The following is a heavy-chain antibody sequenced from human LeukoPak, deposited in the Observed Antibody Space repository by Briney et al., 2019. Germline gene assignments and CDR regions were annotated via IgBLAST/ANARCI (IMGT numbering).Heavy chain of an antibody. J-gene: IGHJ5*02. CDR1: GGSISIYY. D-gene: IGHD2-15*01. CDR2: IYYSGST. V-gene: IGHV4-59*01. CDR3: ARDWSDCSGGSCYFNWFDL. Sequence: SETLSLTCTVSGGSISIYYGSWIRQPPEGGLEWIGYIYYSGSTNYNPSLKSRVTITVDTSKNQFSPKLSSVTAADTAVYYYARDWSDCSGGSCYFNWFDLCGQGNLVTVSS.